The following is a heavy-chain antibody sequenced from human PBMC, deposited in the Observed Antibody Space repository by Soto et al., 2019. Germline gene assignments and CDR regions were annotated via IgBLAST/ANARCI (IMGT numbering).Heavy chain of an antibody. CDR3: ARGELPTAIWYAFDI. J-gene: IGHJ3*02. V-gene: IGHV3-48*02. D-gene: IGHD2-2*01. Sequence: EVQLVESGGGLVQPGGSLRLSCTASGFSFSIYSMNWVRQAPGKGLEWISYINTSSSTIYYADSVKGRITISRDNDRKSLYLQMNSLRDDDTAVYFDARGELPTAIWYAFDIWGQGTMVTVSS. CDR1: GFSFSIYS. CDR2: INTSSSTI.